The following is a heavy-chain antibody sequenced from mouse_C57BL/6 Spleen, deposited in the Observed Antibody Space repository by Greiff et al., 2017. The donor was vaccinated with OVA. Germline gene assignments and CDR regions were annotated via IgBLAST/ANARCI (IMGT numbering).Heavy chain of an antibody. V-gene: IGHV5-17*01. J-gene: IGHJ4*01. CDR1: GFTFSDYG. Sequence: EVQGVESGGGLVKPGGSLKLSCAASGFTFSDYGMHWVRQAPEKGLEWVAYISSGSSTIYYADTVKGRFTISRDNAKNTLFLQMTSLRSEDTAMYYCARRAYYGSRGYAMDYWGQGTSVTVSS. CDR2: ISSGSSTI. D-gene: IGHD1-1*01. CDR3: ARRAYYGSRGYAMDY.